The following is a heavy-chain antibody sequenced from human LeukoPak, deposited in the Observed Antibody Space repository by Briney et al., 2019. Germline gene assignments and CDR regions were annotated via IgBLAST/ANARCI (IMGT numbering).Heavy chain of an antibody. J-gene: IGHJ4*02. V-gene: IGHV1-69*05. CDR1: GGTFSSYA. CDR2: IIPIFGTA. Sequence: GASVKVSCKASGGTFSSYAISWVRQAPGQGLEWMGGIIPIFGTANYAQKFQGRVTITTDESTSTAYMELSSLRSEDTAVYYCARMSAYDFWSGYYNFDYWGQGTLVTVSS. D-gene: IGHD3-3*01. CDR3: ARMSAYDFWSGYYNFDY.